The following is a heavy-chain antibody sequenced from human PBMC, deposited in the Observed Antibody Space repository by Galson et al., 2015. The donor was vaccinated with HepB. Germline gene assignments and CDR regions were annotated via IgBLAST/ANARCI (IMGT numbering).Heavy chain of an antibody. CDR1: GFTFSTYA. Sequence: LRLSCAASGFTFSTYAMSWVRQPPGKGLEWVSVISGSGGTTFYADSVKGRFTISRDNSKNTLYLQMNALRAEDTALYFCARRSYYESERHFDYWGQGTLVTVSS. CDR2: ISGSGGTT. V-gene: IGHV3-23*01. D-gene: IGHD3-16*01. CDR3: ARRSYYESERHFDY. J-gene: IGHJ4*02.